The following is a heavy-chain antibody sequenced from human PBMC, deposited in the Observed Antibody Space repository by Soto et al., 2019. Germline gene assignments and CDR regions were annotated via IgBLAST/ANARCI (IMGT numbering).Heavy chain of an antibody. Sequence: QVQLVESGGGVVQPGRSLRLSCAASGFIFSSYAMHWVRQAPGKGLEWVAVISHDERKKYYADSVKGRFIISRDNSKNTLYLQMNSLRPEDTAVYYCARDRLGVAVSGTFDYWGQGTLFTVSS. V-gene: IGHV3-30*04. CDR3: ARDRLGVAVSGTFDY. J-gene: IGHJ4*02. CDR2: ISHDERKK. CDR1: GFIFSSYA. D-gene: IGHD6-19*01.